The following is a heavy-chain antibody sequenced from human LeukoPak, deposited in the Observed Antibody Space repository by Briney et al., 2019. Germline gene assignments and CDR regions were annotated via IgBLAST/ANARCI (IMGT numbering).Heavy chain of an antibody. V-gene: IGHV3-7*01. CDR2: IKQDGSEK. CDR3: ARLSGSYADYAFDI. J-gene: IGHJ3*02. CDR1: GFTFSSYW. Sequence: GGSLRLSCAASGFTFSSYWMSWVRQAPGKGLGWVANIKQDGSEKYYVDSVKGRFTISRDNAKNSLYLQMNSLRAEDTAVYYCARLSGSYADYAFDIWGQGTMVTVSS. D-gene: IGHD1-26*01.